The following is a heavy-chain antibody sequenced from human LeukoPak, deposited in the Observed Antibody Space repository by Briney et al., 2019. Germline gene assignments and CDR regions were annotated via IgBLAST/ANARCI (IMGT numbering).Heavy chain of an antibody. CDR2: INSDGSST. CDR1: GFTFGSYW. D-gene: IGHD6-6*01. Sequence: PGGSLRLSCAASGFTFGSYWMHWVRQAPGKGLVWVSRINSDGSSTSYADSVKGRFTISRDNAKNTLYLQMNSLRAEDTAVYYCATPFEYSSSYFDYWGQGTLVTVSS. V-gene: IGHV3-74*01. CDR3: ATPFEYSSSYFDY. J-gene: IGHJ4*02.